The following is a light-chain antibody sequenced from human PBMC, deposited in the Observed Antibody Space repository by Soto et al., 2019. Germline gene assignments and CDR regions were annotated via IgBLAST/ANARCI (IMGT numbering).Light chain of an antibody. Sequence: EIVLTQSPGTLSLSPGERATLSCRASQSVDSSFLAWYQQKPGHAPRLLIYGASNRATGIPDRFSGSGSGTDFTLTISRLEPEDSAVYYCQQYGTSGTFGQGTEVDIK. V-gene: IGKV3-20*01. J-gene: IGKJ1*01. CDR3: QQYGTSGT. CDR1: QSVDSSF. CDR2: GAS.